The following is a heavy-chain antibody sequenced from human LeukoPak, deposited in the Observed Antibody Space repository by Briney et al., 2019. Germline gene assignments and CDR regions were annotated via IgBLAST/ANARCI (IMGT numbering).Heavy chain of an antibody. CDR2: ISSSSSYI. CDR3: ARWGRYCTNGVCYNLLDY. Sequence: GSLRLSCAASGFTFSSYSMNWVRQAPGKGLEWVSSISSSSSYIYYADSVKGRFTISRDNAKNSLYLQMNSPRAEDTAVYYCARWGRYCTNGVCYNLLDYWGQGTLVTVSS. J-gene: IGHJ4*02. D-gene: IGHD2-8*01. V-gene: IGHV3-21*01. CDR1: GFTFSSYS.